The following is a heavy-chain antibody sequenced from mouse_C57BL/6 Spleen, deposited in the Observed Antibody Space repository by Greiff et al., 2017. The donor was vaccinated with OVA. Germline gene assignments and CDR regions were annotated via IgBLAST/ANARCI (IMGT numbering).Heavy chain of an antibody. V-gene: IGHV5-6*01. CDR2: ISSGGSYT. CDR1: GFTFSSYG. CDR3: ASHGYGYYGYFDV. Sequence: EVQGVESGGDLVKPGGSLKLSCAASGFTFSSYGMSWVRQTPDKRLEWVGTISSGGSYTYYPDSVKGRFTISKDNAKNTLYLQMSSLKSEDTAMYYCASHGYGYYGYFDVWGTGTTVTVSS. D-gene: IGHD2-2*01. J-gene: IGHJ1*03.